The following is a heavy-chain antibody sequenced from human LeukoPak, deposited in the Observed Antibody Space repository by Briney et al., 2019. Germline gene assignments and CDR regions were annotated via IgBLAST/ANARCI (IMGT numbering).Heavy chain of an antibody. V-gene: IGHV1-69*02. CDR3: ARGKLLSNDAFDI. CDR2: IIPILGIA. D-gene: IGHD2-2*01. Sequence: ASVKLSCKASGGTFSSYTIGGVRQAPGQGLEWMGRIIPILGIANYAQKFQGRVTITADKSTSTAYMQLSSLRSEDTAVYYCARGKLLSNDAFDIWGQGTMVTVSS. CDR1: GGTFSSYT. J-gene: IGHJ3*02.